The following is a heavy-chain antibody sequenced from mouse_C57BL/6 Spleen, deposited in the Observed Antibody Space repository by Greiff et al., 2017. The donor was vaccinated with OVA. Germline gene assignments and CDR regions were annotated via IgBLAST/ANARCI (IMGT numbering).Heavy chain of an antibody. J-gene: IGHJ4*01. CDR2: INPGSGGT. CDR1: GYAFPNYL. V-gene: IGHV1-54*01. Sequence: VQLQQSGAELVRPGTSVKVSCKASGYAFPNYLIEWVKQRPGQGLEWIGVINPGSGGTNYNEKFKGKATLTADKSSSTAYMQLSSLTSEDSAVYFCAIGITTDAMDYWGQGTSVTVSS. CDR3: AIGITTDAMDY. D-gene: IGHD1-1*01.